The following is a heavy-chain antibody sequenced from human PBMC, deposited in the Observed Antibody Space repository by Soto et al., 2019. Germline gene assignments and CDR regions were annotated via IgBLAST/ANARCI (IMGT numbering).Heavy chain of an antibody. CDR1: GFTFDDYA. V-gene: IGHV3-9*01. Sequence: EVQLVESGGGLVQPGRSLRLSCAASGFTFDDYAMPWVRQAPGKGLEWVSGISWNSGSIGYADSVKGRFTISRDNAKNSLYLQMNSLRAEDTALYYCARSIQDIVVVVAASGCYLAYWGQGSLVTASS. CDR3: ARSIQDIVVVVAASGCYLAY. CDR2: ISWNSGSI. D-gene: IGHD2-15*01. J-gene: IGHJ4*02.